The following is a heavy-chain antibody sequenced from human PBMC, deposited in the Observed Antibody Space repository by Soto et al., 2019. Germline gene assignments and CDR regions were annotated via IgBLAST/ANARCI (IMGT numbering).Heavy chain of an antibody. Sequence: QVQLHQWGTGLLKPSETLSLTCSVSGESFSGHFWTWIRQPPGKGLEWIGEIDYSGATHYNASVTSRVSMSVDTTKKQVSLKVTSVTAADTAVYYCARGGITPSMFFFDYWGQGTLVIVSS. J-gene: IGHJ4*02. CDR1: GESFSGHF. D-gene: IGHD3-10*02. CDR2: IDYSGAT. V-gene: IGHV4-34*01. CDR3: ARGGITPSMFFFDY.